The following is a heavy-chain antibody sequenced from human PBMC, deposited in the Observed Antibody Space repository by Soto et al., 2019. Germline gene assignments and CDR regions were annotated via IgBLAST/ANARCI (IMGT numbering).Heavy chain of an antibody. Sequence: EVQLLESGGGLVQPGGSLRLSCAASGFTFSSYAMSWVRQAPGKGLEWVSAISGSGGSTYYADSVKGRFTISRDNSKHTLYLQMDILRDEDTAVYYCAKYCTYGVCYFLFGAFDIRGPGRMVTVSS. D-gene: IGHD2-8*01. CDR2: ISGSGGST. CDR3: AKYCTYGVCYFLFGAFDI. V-gene: IGHV3-23*01. J-gene: IGHJ3*02. CDR1: GFTFSSYA.